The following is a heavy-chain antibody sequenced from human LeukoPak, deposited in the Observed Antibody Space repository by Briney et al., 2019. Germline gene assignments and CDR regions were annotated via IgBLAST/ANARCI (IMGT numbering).Heavy chain of an antibody. J-gene: IGHJ4*02. CDR2: IYYSGST. CDR1: GGSISSYY. V-gene: IGHV4-59*01. Sequence: SETLSLTCTVSGGSISSYYWSWIRQPPGKGLEWIGYIYYSGSTNYNPSLKSRVTISVDTSNNQFSLKLSSVTAADTAVYYCARGGFGYDSSGYSVDYWGQGTLVTVSS. D-gene: IGHD3-22*01. CDR3: ARGGFGYDSSGYSVDY.